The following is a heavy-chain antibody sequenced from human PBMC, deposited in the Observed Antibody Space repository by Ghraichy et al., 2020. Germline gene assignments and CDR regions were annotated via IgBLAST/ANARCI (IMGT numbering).Heavy chain of an antibody. J-gene: IGHJ3*01. D-gene: IGHD2-15*01. V-gene: IGHV2-5*02. CDR2: IHWDDDK. Sequence: SGPTLVKPTQTLTLTCTFSGFSLTTRTVGVGWIRQSPGKALEWLALIHWDDDKRYSPSLRSRLTITKDTSNDQVVLAMTNMDPVDTGPYFCAHFIVDIELGADAWSVGYTFDVWGPGTAVTVSS. CDR3: AHFIVDIELGADAWSVGYTFDV. CDR1: GFSLTTRTVG.